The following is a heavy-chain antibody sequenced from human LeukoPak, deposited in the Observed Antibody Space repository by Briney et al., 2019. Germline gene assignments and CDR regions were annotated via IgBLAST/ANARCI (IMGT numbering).Heavy chain of an antibody. CDR2: IYYSGST. D-gene: IGHD5-18*01. CDR1: GGSISSYY. CDR3: ARHDSYGSQFDY. J-gene: IGHJ4*02. Sequence: SETLSLTCTVSGGSISSYYWSWIRQPPGRGLEWIGYIYYSGSTNYNPSLKSRVTISVDTSKNQFSLKLSSVTAADTAVYYCARHDSYGSQFDYWGQGTLVTVSS. V-gene: IGHV4-59*08.